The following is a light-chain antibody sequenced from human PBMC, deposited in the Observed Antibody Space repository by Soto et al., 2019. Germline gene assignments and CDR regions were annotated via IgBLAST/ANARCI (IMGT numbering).Light chain of an antibody. CDR1: SSNIGSNT. CDR3: AAWDDSLNDYV. J-gene: IGLJ1*01. CDR2: SNN. V-gene: IGLV1-44*01. Sequence: QSVLTQPPSASGTPGQRVTISCSGSSSNIGSNTVNWYQQLPGTAPKLLIYSNNQRPSGVPDRFSGSKSGTSASLAISGRQSEDEADYYCAAWDDSLNDYVFGTGTKVT.